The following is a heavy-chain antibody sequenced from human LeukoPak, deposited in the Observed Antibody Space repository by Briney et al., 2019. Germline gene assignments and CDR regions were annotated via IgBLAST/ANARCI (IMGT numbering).Heavy chain of an antibody. CDR2: INPNSGGT. CDR1: GYTFTGYY. J-gene: IGHJ4*02. Sequence: ASVKVSCKASGYTFTGYYMHWVRPAPGQGLAWMGWINPNSGGTNYAQKFQGRVTMTRDTSISTAYMELSRLRSDDTAVYYCATERLDSSGYYVLNYWGQGTLVTVSS. V-gene: IGHV1-2*02. CDR3: ATERLDSSGYYVLNY. D-gene: IGHD3-22*01.